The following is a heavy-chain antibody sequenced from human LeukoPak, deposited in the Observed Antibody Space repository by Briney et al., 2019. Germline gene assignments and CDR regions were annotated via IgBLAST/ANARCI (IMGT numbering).Heavy chain of an antibody. D-gene: IGHD2-15*01. Sequence: SETLSLTCTVSGGSIRSYYWSWIRKPPGKGLAWIGYIYYSGSTTYNPSLKSRVTISVDTSKNQFSLKLSSVTAADTAVSYCARGWGGDIGVVEAFGAFDIWGQGTMVTVSS. V-gene: IGHV4-59*01. CDR3: ARGWGGDIGVVEAFGAFDI. CDR1: GGSIRSYY. J-gene: IGHJ3*02. CDR2: IYYSGST.